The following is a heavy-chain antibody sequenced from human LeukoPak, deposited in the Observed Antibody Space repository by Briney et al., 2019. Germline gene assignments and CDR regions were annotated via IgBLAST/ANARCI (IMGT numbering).Heavy chain of an antibody. J-gene: IGHJ4*02. CDR1: GGSFSGYY. Sequence: SETLSLTCAVYGGSFSGYYWSWIRQPPGKGLEWIGEINHSGSTNYNPSLKSRVTISVDTSKNQFSLKLSSVTAADTAVYYCASTTLYYHDSSGYYAGFDYWGQGTLVTVSS. CDR2: INHSGST. D-gene: IGHD3-22*01. CDR3: ASTTLYYHDSSGYYAGFDY. V-gene: IGHV4-34*01.